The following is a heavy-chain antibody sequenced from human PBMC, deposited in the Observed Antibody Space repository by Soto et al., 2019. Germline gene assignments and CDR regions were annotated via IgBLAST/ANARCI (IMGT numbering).Heavy chain of an antibody. Sequence: EVQLVESGGGLVHPGKSLRLSCAASGFTFDDYSMHWVRQAPGKGLEWVSTVSCDSDIIYYANSVKGRFIISRDNAKNSLYLQMNSLTLEDTALYYCAKGGGFSTDFDYWGQGTLVTVSS. J-gene: IGHJ4*02. CDR2: VSCDSDII. CDR3: AKGGGFSTDFDY. V-gene: IGHV3-9*01. CDR1: GFTFDDYS. D-gene: IGHD2-8*02.